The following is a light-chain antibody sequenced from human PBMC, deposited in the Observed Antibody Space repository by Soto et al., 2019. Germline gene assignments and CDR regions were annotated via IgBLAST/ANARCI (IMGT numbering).Light chain of an antibody. CDR3: QQYNDWPGGT. CDR1: QYVSTN. CDR2: GAS. Sequence: EVVMTQSPDTLSVSPVERATLSCMASQYVSTNLAWYQQRPGQAPRLLIYGASTRATGIPARFSGSGSGRDFKLTISSLQSEDFAVYYCQQYNDWPGGTFGQGTKVDIK. V-gene: IGKV3-15*01. J-gene: IGKJ1*01.